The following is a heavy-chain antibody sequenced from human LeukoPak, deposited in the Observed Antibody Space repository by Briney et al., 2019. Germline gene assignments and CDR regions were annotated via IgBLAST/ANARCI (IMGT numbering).Heavy chain of an antibody. V-gene: IGHV1-69*01. CDR2: IIPIFGTA. CDR1: GGTFTSYA. J-gene: IGHJ4*02. Sequence: SVKVSCKASGGTFTSYAISWVRQAPGQGLEWMGGIIPIFGTANYAQKFQGRVTITADESTSTAYMELSSLRSEDTAVYYCARGGELSEGAFDYWGQGTLVTVSS. CDR3: ARGGELSEGAFDY. D-gene: IGHD1-26*01.